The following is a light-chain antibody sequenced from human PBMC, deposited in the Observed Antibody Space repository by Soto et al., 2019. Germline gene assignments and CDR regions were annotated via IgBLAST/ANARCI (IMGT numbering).Light chain of an antibody. CDR3: QQHYSYTGT. J-gene: IGKJ1*01. V-gene: IGKV1-8*01. Sequence: IRMTQSPSSLSAATGDRVTITCRASQDIRSYLVWYPQRAGKAPKVLISGASTLQNEVPSRFSGSGSGTHFTLTISSLQSEDSATYYCQQHYSYTGTFGQGTRLEI. CDR1: QDIRSY. CDR2: GAS.